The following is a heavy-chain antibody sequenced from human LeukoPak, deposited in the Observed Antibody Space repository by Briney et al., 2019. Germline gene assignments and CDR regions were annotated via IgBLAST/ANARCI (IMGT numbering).Heavy chain of an antibody. CDR1: GFTFSTYW. V-gene: IGHV3-7*01. D-gene: IGHD1-14*01. Sequence: PGGSLRLSCAASGFTFSTYWMSWVRQAPERGLEWLANIKQDGSDKYYVDSVKGRFTISRDNAKNSLYLQMNSLRAEDTAVYYCAPGGGNFDYWGQGTLVTVSS. CDR3: APGGGNFDY. CDR2: IKQDGSDK. J-gene: IGHJ4*02.